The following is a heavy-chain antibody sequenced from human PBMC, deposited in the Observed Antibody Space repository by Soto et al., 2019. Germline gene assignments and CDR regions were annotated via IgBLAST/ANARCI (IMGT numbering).Heavy chain of an antibody. V-gene: IGHV3-23*01. Sequence: EVQLLESGGGLVQPGGSLRLSCTVSGVTFSHYAMNWVRQAPGKGLEWVSSLSGSGGTTYYADSVKGRFIISRDNSKNTLYLLMNSLRAEDTALYYCAKQRADYGSGADTFYFDSWGQGALVTVSS. CDR2: LSGSGGTT. CDR1: GVTFSHYA. CDR3: AKQRADYGSGADTFYFDS. D-gene: IGHD3-10*01. J-gene: IGHJ4*02.